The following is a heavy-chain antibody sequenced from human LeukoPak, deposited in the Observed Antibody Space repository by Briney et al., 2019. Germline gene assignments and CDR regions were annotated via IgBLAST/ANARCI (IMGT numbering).Heavy chain of an antibody. Sequence: ETLSLTCAVYGGSFSGYYWSWLRQPPGKGLEWIGEINHSGSTNYNPSLKSRVTISVDTSKNQFSLKLSSVTAADTAVYYCARSSNYESEDYWGQGTLVTVSS. CDR3: ARSSNYESEDY. CDR2: INHSGST. J-gene: IGHJ4*02. V-gene: IGHV4-34*01. CDR1: GGSFSGYY. D-gene: IGHD4-4*01.